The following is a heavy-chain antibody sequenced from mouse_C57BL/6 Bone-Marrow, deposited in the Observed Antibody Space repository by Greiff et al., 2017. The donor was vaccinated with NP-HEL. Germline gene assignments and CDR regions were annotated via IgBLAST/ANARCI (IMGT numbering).Heavy chain of an antibody. CDR1: GYTFTSYD. J-gene: IGHJ1*03. V-gene: IGHV1-85*01. D-gene: IGHD2-12*01. CDR3: ARERPWYFDV. Sequence: QVHVKQSGPELVKPGASVKLSCKASGYTFTSYDINWVKQRPGQGLAWIGWIYPRDGSTKYNEKFKGKATLTVDTSSSTAYMELHSLTSEDSAVYFCARERPWYFDVWGTGTTVTVAS. CDR2: IYPRDGST.